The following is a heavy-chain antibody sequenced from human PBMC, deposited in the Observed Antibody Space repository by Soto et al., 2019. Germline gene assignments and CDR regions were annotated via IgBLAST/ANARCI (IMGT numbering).Heavy chain of an antibody. Sequence: GGSLRLSCVPSGFTFSSYSMNWVRQAPGKGQQWVSYVSSSSSTIYYADSVKGRFTISRDNAKNSLYLQMNSLRVEDTAVYYCARDADAFDIWGKGTMVTVSS. V-gene: IGHV3-48*01. CDR3: ARDADAFDI. CDR2: VSSSSSTI. CDR1: GFTFSSYS. J-gene: IGHJ3*02.